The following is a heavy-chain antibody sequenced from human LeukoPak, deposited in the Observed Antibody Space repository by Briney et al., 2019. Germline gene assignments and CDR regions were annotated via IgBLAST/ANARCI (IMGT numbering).Heavy chain of an antibody. Sequence: SSETLSLTCTVSGGSISTYYWIWIRQSPGKGLEWIGYTHYSGSTNYNPSLKSRVTISVDTSKNQFSLKLSSVTAADAAVYYCARVCTSGWFCAFDIWGQGTMVTVSS. D-gene: IGHD2-2*01. CDR1: GGSISTYY. CDR2: THYSGST. CDR3: ARVCTSGWFCAFDI. V-gene: IGHV4-59*01. J-gene: IGHJ3*02.